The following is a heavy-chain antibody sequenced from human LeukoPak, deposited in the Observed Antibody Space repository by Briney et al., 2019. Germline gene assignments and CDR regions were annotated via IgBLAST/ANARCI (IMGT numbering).Heavy chain of an antibody. V-gene: IGHV3-48*02. J-gene: IGHJ3*02. CDR3: ARDHVPYGGNSIAVDAFDI. D-gene: IGHD4-23*01. CDR1: GFTFSSYS. Sequence: GGSLRLSCAASGFTFSSYSMNWVRQAPGKGLEWVSYISSSSSTIYYADSVKGRFTISRDNAKNSLYLQMNSLRDEDTAVYYCARDHVPYGGNSIAVDAFDIWGQGTMVTVSS. CDR2: ISSSSSTI.